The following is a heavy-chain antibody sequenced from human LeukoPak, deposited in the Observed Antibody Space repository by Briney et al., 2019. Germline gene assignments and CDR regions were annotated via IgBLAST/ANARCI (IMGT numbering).Heavy chain of an antibody. CDR1: GGTFRTYS. CDR2: IIPIFGTP. J-gene: IGHJ6*03. Sequence: SVKVSCKASGGTFRTYSVTWVRQAPGQRLEWMGGIIPIFGTPNYAQKFQGRVKVTTDDATGTAYMELSSLMSEDTAIYYCARVDRYHFYLDVWGKGTPVTVSS. CDR3: ARVDRYHFYLDV. V-gene: IGHV1-69*05.